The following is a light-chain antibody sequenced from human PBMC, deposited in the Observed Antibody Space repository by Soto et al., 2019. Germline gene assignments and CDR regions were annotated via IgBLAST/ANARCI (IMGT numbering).Light chain of an antibody. J-gene: IGKJ1*01. Sequence: CGASQSISTWLAWYQQEPGKAPKLQIQTASSLQSRAPPTFSGSGSVTESTRTVSRLQPQDFATYYCLQPGHYSWTVGPGTKGDIK. CDR2: TAS. V-gene: IGKV1-5*03. CDR3: LQPGHYSWT. CDR1: QSISTW.